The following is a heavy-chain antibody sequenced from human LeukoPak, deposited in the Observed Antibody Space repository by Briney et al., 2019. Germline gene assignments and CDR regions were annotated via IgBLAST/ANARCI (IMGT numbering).Heavy chain of an antibody. D-gene: IGHD3-22*01. Sequence: GGSLRLSCAASGFTFSGYYMTWIRQAPGKGLEWVSYVRSSGAHTDYANSVKGRFTISRDNAENLLYLQMNSLRPEDTALYYCARDSSYFDTSGYSTPLDYWGQGTLVAASS. CDR1: GFTFSGYY. J-gene: IGHJ4*02. CDR3: ARDSSYFDTSGYSTPLDY. CDR2: VRSSGAHT. V-gene: IGHV3-11*06.